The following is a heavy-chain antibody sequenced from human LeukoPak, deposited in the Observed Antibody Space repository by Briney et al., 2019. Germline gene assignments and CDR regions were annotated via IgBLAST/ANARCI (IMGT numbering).Heavy chain of an antibody. CDR1: GGSISSYY. CDR3: ARFLARGTGWYFDL. J-gene: IGHJ2*01. V-gene: IGHV4-4*07. D-gene: IGHD1-14*01. Sequence: SETLPLTCTVSGGSISSYYWSWIRQPAGKGLEWIGRIYTSGSTNYNPSLKSRVTMSVDTSKNQFSLKLSSVTAADTAVYYCARFLARGTGWYFDLWGRGTLVTVSS. CDR2: IYTSGST.